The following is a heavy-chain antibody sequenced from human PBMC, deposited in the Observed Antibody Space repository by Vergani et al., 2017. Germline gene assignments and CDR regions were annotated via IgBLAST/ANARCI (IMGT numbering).Heavy chain of an antibody. D-gene: IGHD6-13*01. CDR1: GYTFTSYA. J-gene: IGHJ6*02. CDR2: INAGNGNT. Sequence: QVQLVQSGAEVKKPGASVKVSCKASGYTFTSYAMHWVRQAPGQRLEWMGWINAGNGNTKYSQKFQGRVTITRDTSASTAYMELSSLRSEDTAVYYCARXYSSSWYRRSDYYYGMDVWGQGTTVTVSS. CDR3: ARXYSSSWYRRSDYYYGMDV. V-gene: IGHV1-3*01.